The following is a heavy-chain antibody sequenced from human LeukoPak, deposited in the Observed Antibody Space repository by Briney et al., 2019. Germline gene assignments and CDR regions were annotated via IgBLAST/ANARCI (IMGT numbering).Heavy chain of an antibody. Sequence: PSQTLSLTCTVSGGSISSSSYYWGWIRQPPGKGLEWIGSIYYSGSTYYNPSLKSRVTISVDTSKNQFSLKLSSVTAADTAVYYCARLDIVLMHLGYWGQGTLVTVSS. CDR1: GGSISSSSYY. CDR2: IYYSGST. D-gene: IGHD2-8*01. V-gene: IGHV4-39*01. J-gene: IGHJ4*02. CDR3: ARLDIVLMHLGY.